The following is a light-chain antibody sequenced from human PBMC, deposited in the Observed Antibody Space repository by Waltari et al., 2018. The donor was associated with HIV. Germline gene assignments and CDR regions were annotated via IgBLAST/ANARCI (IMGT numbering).Light chain of an antibody. CDR2: DAS. J-gene: IGKJ3*01. CDR1: QDISKY. CDR3: QQYDNLPFT. Sequence: DIQMTQSPSSMSASVGDRVTITCQASQDISKYLNWYQQKPGKAPKLLIYDASNLETGVPSRFSGSGSGTDFTFTISSLQPEDIATYYCQQYDNLPFTFGPGTKVDIK. V-gene: IGKV1-33*01.